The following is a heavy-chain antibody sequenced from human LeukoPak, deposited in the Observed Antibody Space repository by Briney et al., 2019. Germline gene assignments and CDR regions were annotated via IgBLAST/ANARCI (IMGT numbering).Heavy chain of an antibody. V-gene: IGHV3-30-3*01. J-gene: IGHJ4*02. Sequence: PGGSLRLSCAASGFTFSSYAMHWVRQAPGKGLEWVAVISYDGSNKYYADSVKGRFTISRDNSKNTLYLQMNSLRAEDTAVYYCARVGRIQLWLHYFDYWGQGTLVTVSS. CDR3: ARVGRIQLWLHYFDY. D-gene: IGHD5-18*01. CDR2: ISYDGSNK. CDR1: GFTFSSYA.